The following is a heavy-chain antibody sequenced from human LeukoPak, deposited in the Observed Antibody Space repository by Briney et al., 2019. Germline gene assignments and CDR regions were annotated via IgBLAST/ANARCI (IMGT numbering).Heavy chain of an antibody. V-gene: IGHV4-59*01. J-gene: IGHJ4*02. Sequence: SETLSLTCTVSGGSISSYYWSWIRQPPGKGLGWIGYIYYSGSTNYNPSLKSRVTISVDTSKNQFSLKLSSVTAAGTAVYYCARNGEWFGEFSNWGQGTLVTVSS. D-gene: IGHD3-10*01. CDR3: ARNGEWFGEFSN. CDR2: IYYSGST. CDR1: GGSISSYY.